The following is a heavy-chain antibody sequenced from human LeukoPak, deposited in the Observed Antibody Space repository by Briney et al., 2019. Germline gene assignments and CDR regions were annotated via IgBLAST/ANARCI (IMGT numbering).Heavy chain of an antibody. CDR2: ISGSGGST. J-gene: IGHJ5*02. CDR1: GLTFSSYA. CDR3: ARSGLTIFDWFDP. D-gene: IGHD3-3*01. Sequence: GGSLRLSCAASGLTFSSYAMSWVRQAPGKRLEWVSGISGSGGSTYYADSVKGRFTISRDNAKNSLYLQMNSLRAEDTAVYYCARSGLTIFDWFDPWGQGTLVTVSS. V-gene: IGHV3-23*01.